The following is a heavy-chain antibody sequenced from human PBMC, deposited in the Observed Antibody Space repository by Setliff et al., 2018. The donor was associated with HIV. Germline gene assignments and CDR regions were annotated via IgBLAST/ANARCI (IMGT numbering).Heavy chain of an antibody. CDR3: ARPYDSLYG. V-gene: IGHV4-39*01. CDR2: IYYRGAT. D-gene: IGHD3-22*01. CDR1: GGSISNSDFY. J-gene: IGHJ4*02. Sequence: PSETLSLTCTVSGGSISNSDFYWGWIRQSPGKGLEWIGSIYYRGATYCNPTLQSRVTISADTSKNQFYLKLTSVTAADTAIYYCARPYDSLYGWGQGVLVTVSS.